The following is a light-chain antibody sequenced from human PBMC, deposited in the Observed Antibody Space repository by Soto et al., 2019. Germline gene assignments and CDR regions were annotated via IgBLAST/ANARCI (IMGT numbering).Light chain of an antibody. Sequence: DVQLTQSPSTLSASVGDRVTITCRASQTHVAYLAWYQQKPGTAPELLIYDASSLETGVPSRFSGSRSATHFTLTISSLQPDDFATYYCQQYNSYWTFGQGTKVDIK. CDR2: DAS. CDR1: QTHVAY. CDR3: QQYNSYWT. J-gene: IGKJ1*01. V-gene: IGKV1-5*01.